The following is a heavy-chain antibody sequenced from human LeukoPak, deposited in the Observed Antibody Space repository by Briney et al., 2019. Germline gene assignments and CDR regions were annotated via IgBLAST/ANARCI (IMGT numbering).Heavy chain of an antibody. D-gene: IGHD6-13*01. Sequence: SETLSLTCTVSGGSISSGSYYWSWIRQPAGKGMEWIGRIYTSGSTNYNPSLKSRVTISVDTSKNQFSLKLSSVTAADTAVYYCARDSSSWYGGAFDIWGQGTMVTVSS. CDR1: GGSISSGSYY. CDR3: ARDSSSWYGGAFDI. CDR2: IYTSGST. J-gene: IGHJ3*02. V-gene: IGHV4-61*02.